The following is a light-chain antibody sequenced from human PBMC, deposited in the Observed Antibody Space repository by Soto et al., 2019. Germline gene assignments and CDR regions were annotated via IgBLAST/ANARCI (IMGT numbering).Light chain of an antibody. CDR1: QTVDHAY. V-gene: IGKV3-20*01. Sequence: VLTQSPGTLSLSLGDRATLSCRASQTVDHAYVAWYQQRPGQAPSLLVYGASTRATDVPERFSGSGSGTDFTLTISRLEPEDSAVYYCQPYGNSPWTFGQGTKVEIK. CDR2: GAS. J-gene: IGKJ1*01. CDR3: QPYGNSPWT.